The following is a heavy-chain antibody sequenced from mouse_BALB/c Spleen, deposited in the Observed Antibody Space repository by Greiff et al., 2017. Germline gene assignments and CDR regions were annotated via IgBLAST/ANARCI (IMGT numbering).Heavy chain of an antibody. CDR3: TIRGNWEYYFDY. CDR2: INPSNGGT. D-gene: IGHD4-1*01. J-gene: IGHJ2*01. Sequence: VQLQQPGADLVKPGASVNLSCTASGYTFTSYCMHWLKLRPGQGFEWIGEINPSNGGTNYNEKFKRKATLTVDKSSSTAYMQISRMTSEDSAVYYCTIRGNWEYYFDYWGQGTTLTVSS. CDR1: GYTFTSYC. V-gene: IGHV1S16*01.